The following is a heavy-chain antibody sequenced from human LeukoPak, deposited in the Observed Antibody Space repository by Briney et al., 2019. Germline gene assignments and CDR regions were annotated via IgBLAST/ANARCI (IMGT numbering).Heavy chain of an antibody. CDR2: INHSGST. J-gene: IGHJ4*02. Sequence: SETLSLTCAVYGGSFSGYYWSWIRQPPGKGLEWIGEINHSGSTNYNPSLKSRVTISVDTSKNQFSLKLSSVTAADTAVYYCARKRIVWELPGGGDFDYWGQGTLVTVSS. CDR3: ARKRIVWELPGGGDFDY. V-gene: IGHV4-34*01. D-gene: IGHD1-26*01. CDR1: GGSFSGYY.